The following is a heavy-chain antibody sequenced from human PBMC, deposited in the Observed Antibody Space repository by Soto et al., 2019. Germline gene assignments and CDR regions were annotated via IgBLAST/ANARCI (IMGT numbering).Heavy chain of an antibody. V-gene: IGHV3-15*01. CDR1: GVTFTAAW. CDR3: VADVPGLPRGSFDY. CDR2: FRSKAAGGTT. D-gene: IGHD6-25*01. Sequence: GGSRRLSCAASGVTFTAAWMNWVRQPPGKGLEWVGRFRSKAAGGTTDYAAPVKGRFTISRDDSKNLVQLQMSSLKIEDTAVYFCVADVPGLPRGSFDYWCPGTLVTLSS. J-gene: IGHJ4*02.